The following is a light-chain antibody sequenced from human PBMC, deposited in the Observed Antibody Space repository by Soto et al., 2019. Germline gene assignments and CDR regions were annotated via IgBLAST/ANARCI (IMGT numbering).Light chain of an antibody. Sequence: EIVLTQSPATLSLSPGERATLSCRASQSVSSYLAWYQQKPGQAPRLLIYDASNRATGIPARFSGSGSGTEFTRTISSLEPEDFAVYYCQQRSNWPGTFGQGTKVEIK. CDR1: QSVSSY. CDR2: DAS. J-gene: IGKJ1*01. V-gene: IGKV3-11*01. CDR3: QQRSNWPGT.